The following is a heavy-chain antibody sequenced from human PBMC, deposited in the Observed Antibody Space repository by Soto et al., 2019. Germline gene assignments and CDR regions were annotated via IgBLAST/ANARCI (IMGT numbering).Heavy chain of an antibody. D-gene: IGHD6-13*01. CDR1: GFTFSSYA. Sequence: QVQLVESGGGVVQPGRSLRLSCAASGFTFSSYAMHWVRQAPGKGLEWVAVISYDGSNKYYGDSVKGRFTIYRDNSKNTLFLQMNSLRAEDTAVYYCARDRRIAAAGFEYWGQGTLVTVSS. V-gene: IGHV3-30-3*01. CDR2: ISYDGSNK. CDR3: ARDRRIAAAGFEY. J-gene: IGHJ4*02.